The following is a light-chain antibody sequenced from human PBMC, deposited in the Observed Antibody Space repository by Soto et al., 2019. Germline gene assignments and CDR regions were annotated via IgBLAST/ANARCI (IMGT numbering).Light chain of an antibody. CDR1: QSVSSN. Sequence: EIVMTQSPATLSGSLWERATLSCRASQSVSSNLAWYQQKPGQAPRLLIYGASTRATGIPARFSGSGSGTEFTLTISSLQSEDFAVYYCQQYNNWPPWTFGQGTKVEIK. CDR3: QQYNNWPPWT. V-gene: IGKV3-15*01. J-gene: IGKJ1*01. CDR2: GAS.